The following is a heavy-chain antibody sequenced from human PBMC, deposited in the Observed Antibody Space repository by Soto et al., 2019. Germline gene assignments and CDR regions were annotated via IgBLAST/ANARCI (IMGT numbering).Heavy chain of an antibody. CDR1: GGSISSGGYY. V-gene: IGHV4-31*03. CDR3: ARGPPLL. J-gene: IGHJ4*02. CDR2: IYYSGST. Sequence: QVQLQESGPGLVKPSQTLSLTCTVSGGSISSGGYYWSWIRQHPGKGLEWIGSIYYSGSTYYNPSXXXRXXVSVDTSKNPFSLKLRSVTAVDTAVYYCARGPPLLWGQGTLVTVSS.